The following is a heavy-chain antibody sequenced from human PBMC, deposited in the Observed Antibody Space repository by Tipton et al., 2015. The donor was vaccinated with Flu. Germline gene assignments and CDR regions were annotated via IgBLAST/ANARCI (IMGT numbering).Heavy chain of an antibody. V-gene: IGHV4-59*01. CDR3: AREDSGDTSSFDF. D-gene: IGHD2-21*02. CDR1: GDSISSYY. Sequence: TLSLTCTVSGDSISSYYWSWIRQPPGKGLEWIGYMYYSGSTKYNPSLKSRVTISIDTSKNQFSLKLTSVAAADTAVYYCAREDSGDTSSFDFWGQGALVTVSS. CDR2: MYYSGST. J-gene: IGHJ4*02.